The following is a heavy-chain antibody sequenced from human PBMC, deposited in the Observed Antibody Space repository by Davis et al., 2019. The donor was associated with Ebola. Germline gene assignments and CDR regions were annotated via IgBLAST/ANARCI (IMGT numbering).Heavy chain of an antibody. V-gene: IGHV4-34*01. D-gene: IGHD6-6*01. CDR1: GGSFSGYY. CDR3: ARVNPSSSSDKFDS. Sequence: PSETLSLTCGVFGGSFSGYYWNWIRQPPGRGLEWIGEITHTGSTSYKSSLENRLTLSVDTSKNEFSLKLTSMTAADTAMYYCARVNPSSSSDKFDSWGQGILVTVSS. CDR2: ITHTGST. J-gene: IGHJ4*02.